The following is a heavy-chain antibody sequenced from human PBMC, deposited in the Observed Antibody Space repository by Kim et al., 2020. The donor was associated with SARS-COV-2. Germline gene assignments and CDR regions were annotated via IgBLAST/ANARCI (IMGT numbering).Heavy chain of an antibody. CDR2: IYYSGST. CDR3: ARGGSGFLFDP. D-gene: IGHD3-3*01. Sequence: SETLSLTCTVSGGSISSGDYYWSWIRQPPGKGLEWIGYIYYSGSTYYNPSLKSRVTISVDTSKNQFSLKLSSVTAADTAVYYCARGGSGFLFDPWGQGTLVTVSS. CDR1: GGSISSGDYY. J-gene: IGHJ5*02. V-gene: IGHV4-30-4*01.